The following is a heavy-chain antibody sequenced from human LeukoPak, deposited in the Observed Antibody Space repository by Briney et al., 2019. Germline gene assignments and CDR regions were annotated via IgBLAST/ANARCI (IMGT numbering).Heavy chain of an antibody. CDR2: IYYSGST. Sequence: SETLSLTCTVSGGSISSSSYYWGWIRQPPGKGLEWIGSIYYSGSTHCNPSLKSRVTISVDTSKNQFSLKLSSVTAADTAVYYCARTILGVSGFDCWGQGTLVTVSS. CDR1: GGSISSSSYY. J-gene: IGHJ4*02. D-gene: IGHD1-26*01. CDR3: ARTILGVSGFDC. V-gene: IGHV4-39*01.